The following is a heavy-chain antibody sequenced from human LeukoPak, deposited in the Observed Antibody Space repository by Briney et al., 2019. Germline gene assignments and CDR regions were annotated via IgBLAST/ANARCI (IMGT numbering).Heavy chain of an antibody. CDR2: ISGSGGST. D-gene: IGHD3-10*01. Sequence: PGGSLRLSCAASGFTFSSYAMSWVRQAPGKGLEWVSAISGSGGSTYYADSVKGRFTISRDNSKNTLYLQMNSLRAEDTAVYYCAKVGYYYGSGSYVDYWGQGTLVTVSS. CDR1: GFTFSSYA. J-gene: IGHJ4*02. V-gene: IGHV3-23*01. CDR3: AKVGYYYGSGSYVDY.